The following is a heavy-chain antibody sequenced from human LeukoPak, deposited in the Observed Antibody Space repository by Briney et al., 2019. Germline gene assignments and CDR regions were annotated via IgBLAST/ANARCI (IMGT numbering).Heavy chain of an antibody. V-gene: IGHV4-30-2*01. Sequence: SETLSLTCTVSGGSISSGGYYWSWIRQPPGKGLEWIGYIYHSGSTYYNPSLKSRVTISVDTSKNQFSLKLSSVTAADTAVYYCARDSREYCSSTSCPVLDAFDIWGQGTMVTVSS. J-gene: IGHJ3*02. CDR3: ARDSREYCSSTSCPVLDAFDI. CDR1: GGSISSGGYY. CDR2: IYHSGST. D-gene: IGHD2-2*01.